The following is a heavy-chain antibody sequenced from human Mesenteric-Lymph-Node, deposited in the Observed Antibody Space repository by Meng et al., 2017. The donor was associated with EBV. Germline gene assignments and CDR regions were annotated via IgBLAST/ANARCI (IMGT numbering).Heavy chain of an antibody. CDR2: IYHSGST. Sequence: QVQLEESGPGLVKPLGTLSLTCAVSGDSISSDKWWSWVRQPPGKGLEWIGEIYHSGSTNYNPSLTSRVTILVDKSKNQFSLKLSSVTAADTAVYYCASRYCPTTSCRQDWGQGTLVTVSS. CDR3: ASRYCPTTSCRQD. V-gene: IGHV4-4*02. CDR1: GDSISSDKW. J-gene: IGHJ4*02. D-gene: IGHD2-2*01.